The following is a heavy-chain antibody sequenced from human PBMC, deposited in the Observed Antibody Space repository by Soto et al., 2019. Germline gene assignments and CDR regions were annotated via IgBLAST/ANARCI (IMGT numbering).Heavy chain of an antibody. Sequence: LRLSCAASGFTFSSNWISWVRQAPGKGLEWVANIKQDGSETYYVDSVKGRFTISKDNAKNSLYLQMNSLRAEDTAVYYCASLDSAKAPGYWGRGTLVTVSS. D-gene: IGHD1-26*01. J-gene: IGHJ4*02. CDR3: ASLDSAKAPGY. CDR2: IKQDGSET. V-gene: IGHV3-7*01. CDR1: GFTFSSNW.